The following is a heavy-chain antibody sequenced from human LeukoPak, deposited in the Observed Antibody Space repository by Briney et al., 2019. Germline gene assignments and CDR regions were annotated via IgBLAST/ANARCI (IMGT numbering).Heavy chain of an antibody. CDR3: ARGGISTYLDY. D-gene: IGHD3-16*01. CDR2: IYSGGST. Sequence: PGGSLRLSCAASGFTVSSNYMSWVRQAPGKGLEWVSVIYSGGSTYYADSVKGRFTISRDNSKNTLFLQMNSLRAEDTAVYYCARGGISTYLDYWGQGTLVTVSS. J-gene: IGHJ4*02. V-gene: IGHV3-66*01. CDR1: GFTVSSNY.